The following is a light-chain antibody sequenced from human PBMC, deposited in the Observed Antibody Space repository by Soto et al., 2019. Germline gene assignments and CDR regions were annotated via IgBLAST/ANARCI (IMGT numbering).Light chain of an antibody. CDR2: AXA. CDR3: QQRSNWTRA. V-gene: IGKV3-11*01. J-gene: IGKJ1*01. Sequence: EIVMTQSPAIVAVSQGKTGPLSXGPSLSVSIYLAWYQQKPGXAPRXXXYAXANRATGSPARLSGSGSGTDFTLTISSLEPEYFAVYYCQQRSNWTRAFGQGTKVEIK. CDR1: LSVSIY.